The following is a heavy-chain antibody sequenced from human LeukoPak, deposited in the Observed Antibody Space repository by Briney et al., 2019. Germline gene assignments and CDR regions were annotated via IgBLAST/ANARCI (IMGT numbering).Heavy chain of an antibody. J-gene: IGHJ5*02. Sequence: GGSLRLSCAASGFTFSSYGMHWVRQAPGKGLEWVAVIWYDGSNKYYADSVKGRFTISRDNSKNTLYLQMNSLRAEDTAVYYCAREHCSSTSCYGAGWFDPWGQGTLVTVSS. V-gene: IGHV3-33*01. CDR1: GFTFSSYG. D-gene: IGHD2-2*01. CDR3: AREHCSSTSCYGAGWFDP. CDR2: IWYDGSNK.